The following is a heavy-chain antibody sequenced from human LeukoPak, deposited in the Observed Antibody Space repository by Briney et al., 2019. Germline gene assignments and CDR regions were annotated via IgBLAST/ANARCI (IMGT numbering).Heavy chain of an antibody. D-gene: IGHD5-24*01. CDR1: GYTFNNYN. V-gene: IGHV1-46*02. CDR2: VNPGGDSA. CDR3: ARVRDGYNDAYDI. J-gene: IGHJ3*02. Sequence: GASVKVSCKASGYTFNNYNIHWLRQAPGQGLEWMGIVNPGGDSANYAQDFQGRLTLTGDTSTSTVYMELSSLRSEDTAVYYRARVRDGYNDAYDIWGQGTMVTVTS.